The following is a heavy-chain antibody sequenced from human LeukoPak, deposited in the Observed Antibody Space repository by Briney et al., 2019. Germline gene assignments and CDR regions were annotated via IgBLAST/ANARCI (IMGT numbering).Heavy chain of an antibody. CDR3: ARLPSSGGRHKDY. J-gene: IGHJ4*02. Sequence: ASVKVSGKASGYTFTAYYMHWVRQAPGQGLEWMGWINPNSGVTRYSEKFQGRGTMTRDTFISTADMELSRLRSDDTAVYYCARLPSSGGRHKDYWGQGTLVTVSS. CDR2: INPNSGVT. D-gene: IGHD3-16*01. CDR1: GYTFTAYY. V-gene: IGHV1-2*02.